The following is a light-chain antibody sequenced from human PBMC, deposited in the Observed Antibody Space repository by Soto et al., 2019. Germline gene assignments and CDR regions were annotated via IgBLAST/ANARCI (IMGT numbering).Light chain of an antibody. CDR1: QIIDTW. Sequence: DIQMTQSPSSLSASVGDRITITCRASQIIDTWLAWYQQKPGKAPKLLIYKASSLESGVPSRFSGSGSGTEFTLTISSLQPDDFATYYCQQYETYSPWTFGQGTKVDIK. V-gene: IGKV1-5*03. J-gene: IGKJ1*01. CDR3: QQYETYSPWT. CDR2: KAS.